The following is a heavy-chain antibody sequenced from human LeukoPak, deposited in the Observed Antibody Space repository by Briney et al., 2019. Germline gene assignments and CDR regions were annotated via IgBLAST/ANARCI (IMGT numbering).Heavy chain of an antibody. Sequence: PSETLSLTCSLSGVSVRSSDSCWVWVRQPPGKGLEWVGSIYYNGNTPFNPSLKSRLSISVDTSKNQFSLRMTSVTAADTAVYYCARWGLVVVPLWGQGILVTVSS. D-gene: IGHD2-21*01. CDR2: IYYNGNT. V-gene: IGHV4-39*01. CDR1: GVSVRSSDSC. CDR3: ARWGLVVVPL. J-gene: IGHJ4*02.